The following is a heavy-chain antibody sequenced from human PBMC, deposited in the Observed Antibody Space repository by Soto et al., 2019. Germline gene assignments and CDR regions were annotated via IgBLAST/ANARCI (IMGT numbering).Heavy chain of an antibody. V-gene: IGHV5-51*01. J-gene: IGHJ6*02. CDR3: ARLRIAAAGTGYYYYGMDV. CDR2: IYPGDSDT. CDR1: GYSFTSYW. D-gene: IGHD6-13*01. Sequence: GESLKISCKGSGYSFTSYWIGWVRQMPGKGLEWMGIIYPGDSDTRYSPSFQGQVTISADKSISTAYLQWSSLKASDTAMYYCARLRIAAAGTGYYYYGMDVWGQGTTVTVS.